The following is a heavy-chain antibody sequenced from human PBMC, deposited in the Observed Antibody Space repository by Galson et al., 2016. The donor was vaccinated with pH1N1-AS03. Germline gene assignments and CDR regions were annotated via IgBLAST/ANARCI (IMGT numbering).Heavy chain of an antibody. V-gene: IGHV3-15*01. CDR2: KSDDGTT. J-gene: IGHJ6*02. CDR3: TTGICCYGMEV. D-gene: IGHD3-10*02. CDR1: GFTFSNAW. Sequence: SLRLSCAASGFTFSNAWMSWVRQAPGKGLEWLGRKSDDGTTDYAAPVKGRFTISRDDSKNMLYLQMNSLKTEDTAVYYCTTGICCYGMEVWGQGTTVTVSS.